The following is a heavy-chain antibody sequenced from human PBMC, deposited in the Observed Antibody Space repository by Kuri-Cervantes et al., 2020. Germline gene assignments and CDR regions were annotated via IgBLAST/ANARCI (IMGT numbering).Heavy chain of an antibody. Sequence: SETLSLTCTVSGGSISSYYWSWIRQPPGKGLEWIGYIYYSGSTNYNPSLKSRVTISVDTSKNQFSLNLSSVTAADTAVYYCARGLNYGNSPFDYWGQGTLVTVSS. CDR1: GGSISSYY. D-gene: IGHD4-23*01. V-gene: IGHV4-59*08. CDR2: IYYSGST. CDR3: ARGLNYGNSPFDY. J-gene: IGHJ4*02.